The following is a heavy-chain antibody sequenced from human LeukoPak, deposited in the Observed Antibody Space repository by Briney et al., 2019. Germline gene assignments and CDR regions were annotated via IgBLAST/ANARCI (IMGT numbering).Heavy chain of an antibody. CDR3: AKSGSSSWFLDY. Sequence: GGSLRLSCAAARLTFSTNSMNWVRQAPGKGLEWVSYISSSSSTIYYADSVKGRFTISRDNSKNTLYLQMNSLRAEDTAVYYCAKSGSSSWFLDYWGQGTLVTVSS. CDR2: ISSSSSTI. V-gene: IGHV3-48*01. J-gene: IGHJ4*02. CDR1: RLTFSTNS. D-gene: IGHD6-13*01.